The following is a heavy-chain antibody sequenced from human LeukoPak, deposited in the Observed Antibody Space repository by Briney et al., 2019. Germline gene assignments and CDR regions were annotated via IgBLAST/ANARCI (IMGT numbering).Heavy chain of an antibody. CDR2: ISGSGGST. V-gene: IGHV3-23*01. CDR3: ARDPNGDYIGTFDM. D-gene: IGHD4-17*01. CDR1: EFTFSSYG. J-gene: IGHJ3*02. Sequence: GGSLRLSCAASEFTFSSYGMSWVRQAPGKGLEWVSSISGSGGSTQYADSVQGRFAISRDDSKNTLYLQMNSLRAEDTAVYFCARDPNGDYIGTFDMWGRGTMVSVSS.